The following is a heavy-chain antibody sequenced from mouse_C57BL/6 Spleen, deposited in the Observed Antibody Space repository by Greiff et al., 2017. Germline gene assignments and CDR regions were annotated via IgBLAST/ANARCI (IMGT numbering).Heavy chain of an antibody. CDR1: GYTFTSYW. V-gene: IGHV1-55*01. D-gene: IGHD1-1*01. CDR3: AREWNYYGSSYGAMDY. J-gene: IGHJ4*01. CDR2: IYPGSGST. Sequence: QVQLQQPGAELVKPGASVKMSCKASGYTFTSYWITWVKQRPGQGLEWIGDIYPGSGSTNYNEKFKSKATLTVDTSSSTAYMQLSSLTSEDSAVYYSAREWNYYGSSYGAMDYWGQGTSVTVSS.